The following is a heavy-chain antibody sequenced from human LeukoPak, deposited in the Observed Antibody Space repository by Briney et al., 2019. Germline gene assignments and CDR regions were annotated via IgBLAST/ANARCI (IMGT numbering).Heavy chain of an antibody. V-gene: IGHV3-23*01. CDR1: GFTSIAYA. CDR3: ARDAGLWSAGEFDY. CDR2: ISGGGVTT. D-gene: IGHD2-21*01. Sequence: GGSLRLSCVGSGFTSIAYALTWARQAPGKGLEWVSGISGGGVTTYYADSVKGRFTISRDNAKNTLYLQMNSLRAEDTAVYYCARDAGLWSAGEFDYWGQGTLVTVSS. J-gene: IGHJ4*02.